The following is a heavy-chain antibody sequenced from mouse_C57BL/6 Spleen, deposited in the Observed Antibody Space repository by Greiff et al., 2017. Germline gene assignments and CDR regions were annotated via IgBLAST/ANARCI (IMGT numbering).Heavy chain of an antibody. J-gene: IGHJ4*01. CDR2: IDPSDSYT. Sequence: QVQLQQPGAELVMPGASVKLSCKASGYTFTSYWMHWVKQRAGQGLEWIGEIDPSDSYTNYNQKFKGKSTLTVDKSSSTAYMQLSSLTSEDSAVYYCARRGLLYSYYAMDYWGQGTSVTVSS. CDR3: ARRGLLYSYYAMDY. CDR1: GYTFTSYW. V-gene: IGHV1-69*01. D-gene: IGHD2-12*01.